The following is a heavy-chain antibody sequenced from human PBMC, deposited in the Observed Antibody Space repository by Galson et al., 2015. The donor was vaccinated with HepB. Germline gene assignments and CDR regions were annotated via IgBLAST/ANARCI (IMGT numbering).Heavy chain of an antibody. CDR3: ARNPQLRYFDWLLSYYGMDV. D-gene: IGHD3-9*01. CDR2: ISYSSNYI. Sequence: SLRLSCAASGFTFSSYNMNWVRQAPGKGLEWVSSISYSSNYIHYADSVKGRFTISRDNAKNSLYLQMNSLRDEDTAVYYCARNPQLRYFDWLLSYYGMDVWGQGTTVTVSS. V-gene: IGHV3-21*01. J-gene: IGHJ6*02. CDR1: GFTFSSYN.